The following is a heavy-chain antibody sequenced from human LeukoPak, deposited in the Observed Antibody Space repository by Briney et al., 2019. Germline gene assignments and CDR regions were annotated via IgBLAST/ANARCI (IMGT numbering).Heavy chain of an antibody. CDR1: GFTSSNYG. V-gene: IGHV3-30*02. Sequence: PGGSLRLSCGASGFTSSNYGMHWVRQAPGKGLEWVAFIPYDGSNKYYADSLKGRFTISRDNSKDTLYLQMNSLRAEDTAIYYCAKDICGGDCYPHGGYWGQGTLVTVSS. D-gene: IGHD2-21*01. CDR3: AKDICGGDCYPHGGY. CDR2: IPYDGSNK. J-gene: IGHJ4*02.